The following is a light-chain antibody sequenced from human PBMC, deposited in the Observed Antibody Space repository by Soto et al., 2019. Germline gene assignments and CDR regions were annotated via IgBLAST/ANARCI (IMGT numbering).Light chain of an antibody. CDR1: QSISSY. CDR3: QQSYSKPLT. Sequence: DIQMTQSPSSLSASVGDRVTITCRASQSISSYLIWYQHKPGEAPKLLIYGASSLYSGVPSRFSGSGSGTEFTLTINSLQREDFETYYCQQSYSKPLTFGGGTKVEIK. CDR2: GAS. V-gene: IGKV1-39*01. J-gene: IGKJ4*01.